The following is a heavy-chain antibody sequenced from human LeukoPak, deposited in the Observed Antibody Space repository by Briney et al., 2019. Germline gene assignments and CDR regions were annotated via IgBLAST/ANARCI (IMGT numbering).Heavy chain of an antibody. V-gene: IGHV4-59*01. J-gene: IGHJ4*02. CDR1: GGSISSYY. CDR2: IYYSGIT. D-gene: IGHD5-12*01. Sequence: PSETLSRTCTVSGGSISSYYWSWIRQPPGKGLEWIGYIYYSGITNYNPSLKSRVTISIDTSKNQFSLKLSSMTAADTAVYYCARSRRGYEYYFDYWGQGTLVTVSS. CDR3: ARSRRGYEYYFDY.